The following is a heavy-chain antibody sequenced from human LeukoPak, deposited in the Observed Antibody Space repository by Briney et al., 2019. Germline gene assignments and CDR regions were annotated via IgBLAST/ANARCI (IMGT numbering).Heavy chain of an antibody. D-gene: IGHD6-13*01. Sequence: SETLSLTCTLSGGSISSSSYYWGWVRQSPGKGLEWIGTMSNSGSTYYNPSLKSRVTISGDTAKNQFSLKLSSVTAADTAVYYCARRSQAAAGRGIDYWGQGTLVTVSS. CDR3: ARRSQAAAGRGIDY. V-gene: IGHV4-39*01. CDR1: GGSISSSSYY. CDR2: MSNSGST. J-gene: IGHJ4*02.